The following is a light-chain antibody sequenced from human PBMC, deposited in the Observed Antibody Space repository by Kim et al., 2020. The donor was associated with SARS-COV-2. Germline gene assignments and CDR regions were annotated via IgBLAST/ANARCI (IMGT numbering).Light chain of an antibody. V-gene: IGKV3-11*01. J-gene: IGKJ4*01. CDR3: QQRSNWPLT. CDR2: DAS. CDR1: QSVSIY. Sequence: LYTGERATLSCRASQSVSIYLAWYQQKSGQAPRVLIYDASNRATGIPARFSGSGSGTDFTLTIHSLEAEDFAVYYCQQRSNWPLTFGGGTKVEIK.